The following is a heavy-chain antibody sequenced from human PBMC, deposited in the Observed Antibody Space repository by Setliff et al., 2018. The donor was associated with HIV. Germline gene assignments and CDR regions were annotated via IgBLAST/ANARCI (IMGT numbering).Heavy chain of an antibody. J-gene: IGHJ4*02. V-gene: IGHV3-30*06. D-gene: IGHD2-21*01. Sequence: PGGSLRLSCAASGFTFSSYGMLWVRQALGKGIGWVAVMSGDANSQYYADSVRVRFTISRDNSKNTVFLQMNSLTTEDTAVYYCARDRNCGNGCYSSADHWGLGTLVTVSS. CDR2: MSGDANSQ. CDR3: ARDRNCGNGCYSSADH. CDR1: GFTFSSYG.